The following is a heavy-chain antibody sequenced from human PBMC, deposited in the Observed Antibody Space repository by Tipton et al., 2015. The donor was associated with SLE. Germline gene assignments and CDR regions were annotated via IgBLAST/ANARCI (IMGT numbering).Heavy chain of an antibody. V-gene: IGHV4-59*08. CDR2: IYYSGST. D-gene: IGHD5/OR15-5a*01. J-gene: IGHJ4*02. CDR1: GGSISSYY. Sequence: TLSLTCTVSGGSISSYYWSWIRQPPGKGLEWIGYIYYSGSTNYNPSLKSRVTISVDTSKNQFSLKLSSVTAADTAVYYCARHVWVFDYWGQGTLVTVSS. CDR3: ARHVWVFDY.